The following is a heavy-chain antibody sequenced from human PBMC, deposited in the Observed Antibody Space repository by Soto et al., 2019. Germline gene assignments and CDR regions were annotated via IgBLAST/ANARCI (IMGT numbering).Heavy chain of an antibody. CDR1: GGTFSSYT. CDR2: IIPILGIA. CDR3: AREWEVHPSPIDI. J-gene: IGHJ3*02. D-gene: IGHD1-26*01. V-gene: IGHV1-69*08. Sequence: QVQLVQSGAEVKKPGSSVKVSCKASGGTFSSYTISWVRQAPGQGLEWMGRIIPILGIANYAQKFQGRVTNTADKSTSTAYMELSSLSSEDTAVYYCAREWEVHPSPIDIWGQGTMVTVSS.